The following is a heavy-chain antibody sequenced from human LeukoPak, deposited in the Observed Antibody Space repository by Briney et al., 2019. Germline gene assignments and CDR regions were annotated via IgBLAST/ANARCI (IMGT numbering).Heavy chain of an antibody. D-gene: IGHD3-10*01. J-gene: IGHJ4*02. CDR2: ISYDGSNE. CDR3: AKTFYTHYLGELFDY. Sequence: GGSLRLSCVASGFTFNNYAVHWVRQAPGKGLDWVAAISYDGSNEYYPDSVKGRFTISRDNSKNTLYLQMNSLRPEDTAVYYCAKTFYTHYLGELFDYWGQGTLVTVSS. CDR1: GFTFNNYA. V-gene: IGHV3-30*04.